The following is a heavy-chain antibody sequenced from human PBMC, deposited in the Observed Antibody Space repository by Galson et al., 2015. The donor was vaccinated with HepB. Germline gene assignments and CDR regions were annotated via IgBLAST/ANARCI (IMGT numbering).Heavy chain of an antibody. J-gene: IGHJ4*02. CDR3: VRWVSGAPDC. CDR2: SKNKANRYNI. Sequence: SLRLSCATSGFIFSDHYMDWVRQAPGKGLEWAGRSKNKANRYNIEYAASVKGRFIISRDDSTLFLQMNSLKTEDTALYYCVRWVSGAPDCWGQGTLVTVSS. D-gene: IGHD4/OR15-4a*01. V-gene: IGHV3-72*01. CDR1: GFIFSDHY.